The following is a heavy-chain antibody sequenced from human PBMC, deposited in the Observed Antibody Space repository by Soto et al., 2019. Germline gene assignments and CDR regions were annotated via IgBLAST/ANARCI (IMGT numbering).Heavy chain of an antibody. CDR3: ARQYNSGWYDWANYDY. V-gene: IGHV1-2*04. J-gene: IGHJ4*02. D-gene: IGHD6-19*01. CDR1: GYTFTGYY. Sequence: GASVKVSCKASGYTFTGYYMHWVRQAPGQGLEWMGWINPNSGGTNYAQKFQGWVTMTRDTSISTAYMELSRLRSDDTAVYYCARQYNSGWYDWANYDYWGQGTLVTVSS. CDR2: INPNSGGT.